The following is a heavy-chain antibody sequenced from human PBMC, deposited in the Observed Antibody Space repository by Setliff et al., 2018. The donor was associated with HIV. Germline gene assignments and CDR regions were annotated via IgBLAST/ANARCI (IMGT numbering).Heavy chain of an antibody. V-gene: IGHV4-4*07. D-gene: IGHD3-16*01. CDR3: ATERWLYQNFDS. Sequence: SETLSLTCTVSGDSISGNYWSWIRQPAGKRLEWIGRIHIGGNTNYNPSLKSRVTMSVDTSKNQFSLNLNSVTATDTAIYYCATERWLYQNFDSWGQGTQVTVSS. J-gene: IGHJ4*02. CDR2: IHIGGNT. CDR1: GDSISGNY.